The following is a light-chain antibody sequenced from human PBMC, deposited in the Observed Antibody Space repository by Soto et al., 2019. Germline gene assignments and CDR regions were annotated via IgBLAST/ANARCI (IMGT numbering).Light chain of an antibody. J-gene: IGLJ1*01. CDR3: SSYTTSSTQV. CDR2: EVS. V-gene: IGLV2-14*01. CDR1: SSDIGAYKH. Sequence: QSALTQPASVSGSPGQSITMSCTGTSSDIGAYKHVSWYQQHPGKAPKLMIYEVSNRPSGVSNRFSGSKSGNTASLTISGLQAEDEADYYCSSYTTSSTQVFGTGTKVTVL.